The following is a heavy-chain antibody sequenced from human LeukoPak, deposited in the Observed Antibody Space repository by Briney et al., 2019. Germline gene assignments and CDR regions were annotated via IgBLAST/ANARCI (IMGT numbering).Heavy chain of an antibody. CDR2: IYYSGST. D-gene: IGHD3-10*01. Sequence: PSETLSLTCTVSVGSISRYYWSWIRQPPGKGLEWIGYIYYSGSTNYNPSLKSRVTISVDTSKNQFSLKLSSVTAADTAVYYCARLRFTDYYYYGMDVWGQGTTVTVSS. V-gene: IGHV4-59*08. CDR3: ARLRFTDYYYYGMDV. CDR1: VGSISRYY. J-gene: IGHJ6*02.